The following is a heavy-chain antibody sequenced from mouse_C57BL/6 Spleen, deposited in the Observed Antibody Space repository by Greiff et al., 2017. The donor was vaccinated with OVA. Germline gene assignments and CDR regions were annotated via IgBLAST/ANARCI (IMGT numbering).Heavy chain of an antibody. CDR1: GFSLTSYA. V-gene: IGHV2-9-1*01. D-gene: IGHD1-1*01. CDR3: ATTTVVAYWYFDV. J-gene: IGHJ1*03. CDR2: IWTGGGT. Sequence: VKLVESGPGLVAPSQSLSITCTVSGFSLTSYAISWVRQPPGKGLEWLGVIWTGGGTNYNSALKSRLSISKDNSKSQVFLKMNSLQTDDTARYYCATTTVVAYWYFDVWGTGTTVTVSS.